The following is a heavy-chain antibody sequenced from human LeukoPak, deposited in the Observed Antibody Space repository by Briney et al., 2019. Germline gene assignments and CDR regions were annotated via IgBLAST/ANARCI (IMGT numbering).Heavy chain of an antibody. CDR2: ISGSGGST. CDR3: AKGIAVAGPSYYFDY. D-gene: IGHD6-19*01. Sequence: GGSLRLSCAASGFTFSSYGMSWVRQAPGKGLEWVSAISGSGGSTYYADSVKGRFTISRDNSKNTLYLQMNSLRAEDTAVYYCAKGIAVAGPSYYFDYWGQGTLVTVSS. J-gene: IGHJ4*02. V-gene: IGHV3-23*01. CDR1: GFTFSSYG.